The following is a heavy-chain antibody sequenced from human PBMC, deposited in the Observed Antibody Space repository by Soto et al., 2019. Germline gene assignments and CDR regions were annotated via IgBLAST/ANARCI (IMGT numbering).Heavy chain of an antibody. J-gene: IGHJ6*02. CDR3: ARAFYGDDYYYYGMDV. CDR1: GGSISSYY. D-gene: IGHD4-17*01. Sequence: SETLSLTCTVSGGSISSYYWSWIRQPPGKGLEWIGYIYYSGSTNYNPSLKSRVTISVDTSKNQFSLKLSSVTAADTAVYYCARAFYGDDYYYYGMDVWGQGTTVTVSS. CDR2: IYYSGST. V-gene: IGHV4-59*01.